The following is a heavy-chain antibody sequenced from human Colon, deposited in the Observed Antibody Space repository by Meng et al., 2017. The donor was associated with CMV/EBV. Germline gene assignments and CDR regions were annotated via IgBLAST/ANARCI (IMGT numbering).Heavy chain of an antibody. CDR3: ARDLGGGDYFDY. CDR1: GLSVSSNY. D-gene: IGHD3-16*01. CDR2: IYVDGST. J-gene: IGHJ4*02. V-gene: IGHV3-53*01. Sequence: VKLGGLGGGLIQRGGSMRLSCAASGLSVSSNYMSWVRQAPGKGLEWVSVIYVDGSTYYAESVRGRFTISRDSSTNTVHLHLNSLRDDDSAVYYCARDLGGGDYFDYWGQGTLVTVSS.